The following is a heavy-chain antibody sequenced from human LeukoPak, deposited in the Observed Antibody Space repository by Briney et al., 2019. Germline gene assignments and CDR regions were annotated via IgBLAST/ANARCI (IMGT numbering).Heavy chain of an antibody. V-gene: IGHV1-8*01. CDR3: ARELEVVGASPLDY. J-gene: IGHJ4*02. CDR2: MNPNSGNT. D-gene: IGHD1-26*01. Sequence: ASVKVSCKASGYTFTSYDINWVRQATGQGLEWMGWMNPNSGNTGYAQKFQGRVTMTRNTSISTAYMELSSLRSEDTAVYYCARELEVVGASPLDYWGQGTLVTVSS. CDR1: GYTFTSYD.